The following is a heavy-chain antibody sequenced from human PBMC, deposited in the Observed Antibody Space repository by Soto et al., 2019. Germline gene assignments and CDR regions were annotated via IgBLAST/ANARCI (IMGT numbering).Heavy chain of an antibody. CDR3: AKVLYGDYGAYYYYGMDV. J-gene: IGHJ6*02. CDR2: ISYDGSNK. D-gene: IGHD4-17*01. V-gene: IGHV3-30*18. Sequence: GGSLRLSCAASGFTFSSYGMHWVRQAPGKGLEWVAVISYDGSNKYYADSVKGRFTISRDNSKNTLYLQMNSLRAEDTAVYYCAKVLYGDYGAYYYYGMDVWGQGTTVTVSS. CDR1: GFTFSSYG.